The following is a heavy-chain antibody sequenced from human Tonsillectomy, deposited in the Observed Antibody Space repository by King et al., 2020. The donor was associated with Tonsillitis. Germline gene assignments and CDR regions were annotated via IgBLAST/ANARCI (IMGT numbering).Heavy chain of an antibody. V-gene: IGHV4-59*01. D-gene: IGHD2-2*01. CDR3: ARKRDSSSFYDY. J-gene: IGHJ4*02. CDR2: IFFTGNA. Sequence: VQLQESGPGLVKPSETLSLTCAVSGDSISRYYWSWIRQSPGKGLEWIGDIFFTGNAKYSPSLKGRITISVDTSQNQFHLELTSVTAADTAVYYCARKRDSSSFYDYWGQGTLVTVSS. CDR1: GDSISRYY.